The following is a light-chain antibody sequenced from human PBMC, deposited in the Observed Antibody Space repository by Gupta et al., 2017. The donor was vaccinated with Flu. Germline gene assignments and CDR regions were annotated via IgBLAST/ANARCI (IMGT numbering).Light chain of an antibody. CDR2: DAS. Sequence: EIVLAQSPATLSLSPGEGATLSCRASQSINSYLAWYQQKPGQAPRLLIYDASNRATGIPARFSGSGSGTDFTLTISSLEPEDFAVYYCQQRSNWPLTFGPGTKVDIK. CDR3: QQRSNWPLT. CDR1: QSINSY. J-gene: IGKJ3*01. V-gene: IGKV3-11*01.